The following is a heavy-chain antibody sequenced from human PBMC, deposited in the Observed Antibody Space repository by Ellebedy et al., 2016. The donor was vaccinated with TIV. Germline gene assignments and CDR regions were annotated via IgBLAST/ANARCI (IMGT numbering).Heavy chain of an antibody. CDR3: ARGADYGDYYFDF. CDR1: GGSFSDYF. D-gene: IGHD4-17*01. CDR2: IDYSGTT. J-gene: IGHJ4*02. Sequence: SETLSLTXAVYGGSFSDYFWSFIRQPPGKGLEWIGFIDYSGTTNYIPSLKSRVTISLDTSKTRFSLKLSSVTAADTAVYYCARGADYGDYYFDFWGQGTLVTVSS. V-gene: IGHV4-59*01.